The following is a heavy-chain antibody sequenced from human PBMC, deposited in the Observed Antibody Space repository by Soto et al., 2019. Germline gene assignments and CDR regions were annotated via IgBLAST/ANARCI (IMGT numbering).Heavy chain of an antibody. CDR3: ARERRVYYYDSSGSPMDV. J-gene: IGHJ6*02. V-gene: IGHV4-30-4*01. Sequence: APETLCLTYTGFGGSISSDDYFWGWLRQPPGGGLEWIGNIYYSGSTYYNPPLKSRVTMSLDTSKNQFSLKLASVTAADTAVFYCARERRVYYYDSSGSPMDVWGQGSTVT. CDR2: IYYSGST. CDR1: GGSISSDDYF. D-gene: IGHD3-22*01.